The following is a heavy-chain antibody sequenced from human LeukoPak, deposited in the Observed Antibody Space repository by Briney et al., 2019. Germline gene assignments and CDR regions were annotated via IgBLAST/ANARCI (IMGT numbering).Heavy chain of an antibody. V-gene: IGHV3-30-3*01. J-gene: IGHJ4*01. Sequence: GGSLRLSCAASGFTFSHYAMHWVRQAPGKGLEWVAVISNDGSNKFYAESVKGRFTISRDNSKNTLFLQMNSLRAEDTAVYFCARDLTSSGSIDYWGHGSLVTVSS. CDR3: ARDLTSSGSIDY. CDR2: ISNDGSNK. D-gene: IGHD1/OR15-1a*01. CDR1: GFTFSHYA.